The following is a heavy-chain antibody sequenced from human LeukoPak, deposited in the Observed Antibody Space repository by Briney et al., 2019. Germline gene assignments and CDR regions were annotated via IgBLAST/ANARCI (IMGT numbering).Heavy chain of an antibody. D-gene: IGHD6-13*01. CDR2: ISAYNGNT. Sequence: ASVKVSCKASGGTFSSYAISWVRQAPGQGLEWMGWISAYNGNTNYAQKLQGRVTMTTDTSTSTAYMELRSLRSDDTAVYYCARIPLAAGVNWFDPWGQGTLVTVSS. V-gene: IGHV1-18*01. J-gene: IGHJ5*02. CDR3: ARIPLAAGVNWFDP. CDR1: GGTFSSYA.